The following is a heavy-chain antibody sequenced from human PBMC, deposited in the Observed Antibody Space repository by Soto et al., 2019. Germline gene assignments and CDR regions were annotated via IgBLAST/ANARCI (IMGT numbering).Heavy chain of an antibody. V-gene: IGHV4-34*01. CDR3: ARPLKRYCSSTSCYLDWFDP. CDR1: GGSFSGYY. D-gene: IGHD2-2*01. CDR2: INHGGST. J-gene: IGHJ5*02. Sequence: PSETLSLTCAVYGGSFSGYYWSWIRQPPGKGLEWIGEINHGGSTNYNPSLKSRVTISVDTSKNQFSLKLSSVTAADTAVYYCARPLKRYCSSTSCYLDWFDPWGQGTLVTVSS.